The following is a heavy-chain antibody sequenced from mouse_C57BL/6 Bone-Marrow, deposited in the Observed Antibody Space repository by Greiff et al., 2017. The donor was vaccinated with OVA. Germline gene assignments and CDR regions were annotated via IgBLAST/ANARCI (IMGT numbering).Heavy chain of an antibody. CDR1: GYTFTNYW. V-gene: IGHV1-63*01. CDR3: MDY. CDR2: IYPGGGYT. J-gene: IGHJ4*01. Sequence: VKLMESGAELVRPGTSVKMSCKASGYTFTNYWIGWAKQRPGHGLEWIGDIYPGGGYTNYNEKFKGKATLTADKSSSTAYMQFSSLTSEDSPHLWAMDYWGQGTSVTVSS. D-gene: IGHD6-1*01.